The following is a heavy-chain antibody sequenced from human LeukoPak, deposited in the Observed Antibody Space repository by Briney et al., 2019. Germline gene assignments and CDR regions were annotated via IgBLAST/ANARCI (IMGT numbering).Heavy chain of an antibody. CDR2: FDPEDGET. CDR1: GYTPTELS. J-gene: IGHJ6*03. CDR3: ARAPLYCSGGSCWYYSYYYYYMDV. V-gene: IGHV1-24*01. D-gene: IGHD2-15*01. Sequence: GASVKVSCKVSGYTPTELSMHWVRQAPGKGLEWMGGFDPEDGETIYAQKFQGRVTMTEDTSTDTAYMELSSLRSEDTAVYYCARAPLYCSGGSCWYYSYYYYYMDVWGKGTTVTVSS.